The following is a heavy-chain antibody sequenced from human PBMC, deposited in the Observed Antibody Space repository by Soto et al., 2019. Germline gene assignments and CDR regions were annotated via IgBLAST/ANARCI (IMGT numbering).Heavy chain of an antibody. V-gene: IGHV4-59*01. Sequence: SETLSLTCTVSGGSISNFYWSWIRQPPGKGLEWIGYISYSGNTNYNPSLRSRVSISVDTSKNQLSLNLTSVTAADTAVYYCARAPMVLSRSYFDSWGQGTPVTVSS. CDR1: GGSISNFY. J-gene: IGHJ4*02. CDR3: ARAPMVLSRSYFDS. CDR2: ISYSGNT. D-gene: IGHD2-8*01.